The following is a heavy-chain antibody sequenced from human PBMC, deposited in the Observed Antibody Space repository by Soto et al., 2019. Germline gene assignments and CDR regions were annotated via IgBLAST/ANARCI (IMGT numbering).Heavy chain of an antibody. V-gene: IGHV5-51*01. D-gene: IGHD3-22*01. J-gene: IGHJ4*02. CDR2: IYPGDSDT. Sequence: GESLKISCKGSGYSFTSYWIGWVRQMPGKGLERMGIIYPGDSDTRYSPSFQGQVTISADKSISTAYLQWSSLKASDTAMYYCARSAYYYDSSGYPAPFDYWGQGTLVTVSS. CDR1: GYSFTSYW. CDR3: ARSAYYYDSSGYPAPFDY.